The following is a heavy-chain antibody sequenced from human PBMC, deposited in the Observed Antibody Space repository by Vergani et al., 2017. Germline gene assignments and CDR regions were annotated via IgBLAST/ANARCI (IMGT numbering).Heavy chain of an antibody. V-gene: IGHV3-33*08. CDR3: ARDYCSSTSCYYTYYYYYMDV. CDR1: GFTFSSYG. D-gene: IGHD2-2*01. Sequence: VQLVESGGGLLKPGESLRLSCAVSGFTFSSYGMHWVRQAPGKGLEWVAVIWYDGSNKYYADSVKGRFTISRDNSKNTLYLQMNSLRAEDTAVYYCARDYCSSTSCYYTYYYYYMDVWGKGTTVTVSS. CDR2: IWYDGSNK. J-gene: IGHJ6*03.